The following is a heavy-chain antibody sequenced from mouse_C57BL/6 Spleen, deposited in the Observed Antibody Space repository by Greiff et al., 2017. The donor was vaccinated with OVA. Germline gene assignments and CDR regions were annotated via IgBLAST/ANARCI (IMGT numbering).Heavy chain of an antibody. CDR3: ARDGIEYYYAMDY. CDR1: GYTFTSYW. J-gene: IGHJ4*01. Sequence: QVQLQQPGAELVKPGASVKMSCKASGYTFTSYWITWVKQRPGQGLEWIGDIYPGSGSTNYNEKFKSKATLTVDTSSSTAYMQLSSLTSEDSAVDYCARDGIEYYYAMDYWGQGTSVTVSS. D-gene: IGHD2-1*01. CDR2: IYPGSGST. V-gene: IGHV1-55*01.